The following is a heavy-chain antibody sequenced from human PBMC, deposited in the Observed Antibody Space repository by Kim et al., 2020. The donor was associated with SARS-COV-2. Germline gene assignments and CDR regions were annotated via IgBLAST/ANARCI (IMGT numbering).Heavy chain of an antibody. CDR3: GVGATRGAFDI. J-gene: IGHJ3*02. CDR1: GFTFSSYS. V-gene: IGHV3-48*02. CDR2: ISISASTI. D-gene: IGHD1-26*01. Sequence: GGSLRLSCAASGFTFSSYSMNWFRQAPGKGLEWISYISISASTIYYADSVRGRFTISRDDTRNSLYLQMNSLRDEDTAVYYCGVGATRGAFDIWGQGTMVTVSS.